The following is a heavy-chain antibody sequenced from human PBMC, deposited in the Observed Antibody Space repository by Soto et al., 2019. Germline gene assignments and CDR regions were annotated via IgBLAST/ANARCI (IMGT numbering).Heavy chain of an antibody. J-gene: IGHJ6*02. V-gene: IGHV3-30-3*01. CDR3: ARSGGSGSYLYYYYGMDV. CDR1: GFTFSSYA. D-gene: IGHD3-10*01. CDR2: ISYDGSNK. Sequence: PLGSLRLSCAASGFTFSSYAMHWVRQAPGKGLEWVAVISYDGSNKYYADSVKGRFTISRDNSKNTLYLQMNSLRAEDTAVYYCARSGGSGSYLYYYYGMDVWGQGTTVTVSS.